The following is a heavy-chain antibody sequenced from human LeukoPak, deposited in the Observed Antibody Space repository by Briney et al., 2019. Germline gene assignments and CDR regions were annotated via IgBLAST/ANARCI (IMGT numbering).Heavy chain of an antibody. D-gene: IGHD3-22*01. CDR2: INHSGST. V-gene: IGHV4-34*01. Sequence: GSLRLSCTASGFTFGDYAMSWIRQPPGKGLEWIGEINHSGSTNYNPSLKSRVTISVDTSKNQFSLKLSSVTAADTAVYYCARGDYYDSSGYDYWGQGTLVTVSS. J-gene: IGHJ4*02. CDR3: ARGDYYDSSGYDY. CDR1: GFTFGDYA.